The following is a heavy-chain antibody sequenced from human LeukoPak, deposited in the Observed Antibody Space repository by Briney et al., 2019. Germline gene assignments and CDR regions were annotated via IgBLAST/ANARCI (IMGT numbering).Heavy chain of an antibody. D-gene: IGHD2-21*02. J-gene: IGHJ4*02. CDR2: ISSSGSTI. CDR3: ARDAYCGGDCYSPAFDY. Sequence: GGSLRLSCAASGFTFSGYWMHWVRQAPGKGLEWVSYISSSGSTIYYADSVKGRFTISRDNAKNSLYLQMNSLRAEDTAVYYCARDAYCGGDCYSPAFDYWGQGTLVTVSS. V-gene: IGHV3-48*04. CDR1: GFTFSGYW.